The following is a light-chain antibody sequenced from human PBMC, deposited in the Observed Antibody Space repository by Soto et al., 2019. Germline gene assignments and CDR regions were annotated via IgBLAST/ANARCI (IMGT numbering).Light chain of an antibody. CDR2: DNN. CDR1: SSNIGAGYD. J-gene: IGLJ1*01. CDR3: QSYDSSLSGYV. Sequence: QSARTQPPSVSGAPGQRVTISCTGSSSNIGAGYDVHWYQQLPGTAPKLLIYDNNNRPSGVPDRFSGSKSGTSASLAITGLQAEDEADYYCQSYDSSLSGYVFGTGTKVTVL. V-gene: IGLV1-40*01.